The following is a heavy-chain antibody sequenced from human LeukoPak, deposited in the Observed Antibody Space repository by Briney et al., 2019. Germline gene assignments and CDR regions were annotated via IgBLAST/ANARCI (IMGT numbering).Heavy chain of an antibody. D-gene: IGHD3-16*02. CDR2: IIPFFCTA. CDR3: ARQGGYDYVWGSYRPPGFAFDI. V-gene: IGHV1-69*05. CDR1: GGTFGSYA. Sequence: SVKVSCKGSGGTFGSYAISRVRQAPGQGLYWMGGIIPFFCTANYAQKFQGRVTIITDESTSTAYMELSSLRSEDTAVYYCARQGGYDYVWGSYRPPGFAFDIWGQGTMVTVSS. J-gene: IGHJ3*02.